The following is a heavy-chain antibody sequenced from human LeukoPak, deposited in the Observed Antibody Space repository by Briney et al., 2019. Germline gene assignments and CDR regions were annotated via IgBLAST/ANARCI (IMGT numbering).Heavy chain of an antibody. CDR3: ARAVRDFWTSPVDY. Sequence: EASVKVSCKASGGTFSSYAISWVRQAPGQGLEWVGGIIPIFGTANYAQKFQGRVTITADESKRTAYMELSSLRSEDTAVYYCARAVRDFWTSPVDYWGQGTLVTVSS. J-gene: IGHJ4*02. D-gene: IGHD3/OR15-3a*01. CDR2: IIPIFGTA. CDR1: GGTFSSYA. V-gene: IGHV1-69*13.